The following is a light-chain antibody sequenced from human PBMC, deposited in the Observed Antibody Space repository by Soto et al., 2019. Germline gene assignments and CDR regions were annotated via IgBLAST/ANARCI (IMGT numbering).Light chain of an antibody. Sequence: SYELTQPPSVSVASGKTARITCGGNNIGSKSVHWYQQKPGQAPVLVIYYDSDRPSGIPERFSGSNSGNTATLTISRVEAGVEADYYCQVWDSSSDPPHVVFGGGTKLTVL. CDR2: YDS. CDR1: NIGSKS. J-gene: IGLJ2*01. V-gene: IGLV3-21*04. CDR3: QVWDSSSDPPHVV.